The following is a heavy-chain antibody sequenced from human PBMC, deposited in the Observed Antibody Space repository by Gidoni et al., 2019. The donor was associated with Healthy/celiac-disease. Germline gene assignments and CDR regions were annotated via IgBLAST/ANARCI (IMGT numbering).Heavy chain of an antibody. CDR2: INSDGSST. CDR3: AREPMVRGVIMGYYYYYGMDV. D-gene: IGHD3-10*01. Sequence: EVQLVESGGGLVQPGGSLRLSCAASGFTFSSYWMHWVRQAPGKGLVWVSRINSDGSSTSYADSVKGRFTISRDNAKNTLYLQMNSLRAEDTAVYYCAREPMVRGVIMGYYYYYGMDVWGQGTTVTVSS. J-gene: IGHJ6*02. V-gene: IGHV3-74*01. CDR1: GFTFSSYW.